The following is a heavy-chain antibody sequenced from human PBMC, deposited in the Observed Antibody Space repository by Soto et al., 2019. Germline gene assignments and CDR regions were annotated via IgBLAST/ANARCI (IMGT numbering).Heavy chain of an antibody. V-gene: IGHV3-23*01. CDR2: FRGSGGNK. Sequence: EVQLLESGGGLVQPGGSLRLSCAASGFTFSSYAMSWVRRAPGKGRGWASAFRGSGGNKYYQDSVRGRFTISRDNPKNTLYLKMNSLRAEDTAVYYCAKDNRDFWSGYYSNFAYWGQGTLVTVSS. CDR3: AKDNRDFWSGYYSNFAY. D-gene: IGHD3-3*01. CDR1: GFTFSSYA. J-gene: IGHJ4*02.